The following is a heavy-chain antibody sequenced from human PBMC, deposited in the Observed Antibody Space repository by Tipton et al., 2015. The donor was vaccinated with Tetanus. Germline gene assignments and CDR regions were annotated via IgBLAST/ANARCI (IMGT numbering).Heavy chain of an antibody. CDR2: IVVGSGNT. D-gene: IGHD6-19*01. Sequence: QLVQSGPEVKKPGTSVKVSCKASGFTFTSSAVQWVRQARGQRLEWIGWIVVGSGNTNYAQKFQERVTITRDMSTSTTYMGLSSLRSEDTAVYYCAADRYGWYYFDYWGQGTLVTVSS. V-gene: IGHV1-58*01. J-gene: IGHJ4*02. CDR3: AADRYGWYYFDY. CDR1: GFTFTSSA.